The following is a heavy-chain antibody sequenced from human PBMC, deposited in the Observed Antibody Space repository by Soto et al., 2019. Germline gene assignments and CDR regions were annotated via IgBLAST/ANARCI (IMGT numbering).Heavy chain of an antibody. CDR1: GFNFRSYG. Sequence: QVQLVESGGGVVQPGRSLRLSCAASGFNFRSYGMHWVRQAPGKGLEWVAVISYDGSAKWYVDSVKGRFTISRDTSKNILYLQINSLRAEDTVVYYCAKDEGAEDDILTGYPLFDYRGQGILVTVSS. V-gene: IGHV3-30*18. J-gene: IGHJ4*02. CDR2: ISYDGSAK. D-gene: IGHD3-9*01. CDR3: AKDEGAEDDILTGYPLFDY.